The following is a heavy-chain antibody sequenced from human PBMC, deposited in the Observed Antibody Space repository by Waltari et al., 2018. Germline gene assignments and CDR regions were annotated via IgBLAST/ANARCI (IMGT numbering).Heavy chain of an antibody. J-gene: IGHJ1*01. D-gene: IGHD3-10*01. CDR1: GFTFTSYA. CDR3: AKGLYYYTTSGEWKAEYLQH. CDR2: SNERGSST. V-gene: IGHV3-23*01. Sequence: EVQLSESGGGLVQTGGSRRLSCAASGFTFTSYALNWVRQTPGKGLEWVSASNERGSSTYDADSVKGRFTISRDNSKNTVYLQMNSLRAEDTALYYCAKGLYYYTTSGEWKAEYLQHWGQGTLVTVSS.